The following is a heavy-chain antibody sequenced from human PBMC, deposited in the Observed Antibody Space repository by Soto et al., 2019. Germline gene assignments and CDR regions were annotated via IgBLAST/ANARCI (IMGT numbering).Heavy chain of an antibody. V-gene: IGHV3-21*01. D-gene: IGHD3-22*01. CDR3: ARDRDFYYDRDSFDY. Sequence: GGSLRLSCAASGFTFSSYSMNWVRQAPGKGLEWVSSISSSSSYIYYADSVKGRFTISRDNAKNSLYLQMNSLRAEDTAVYYCARDRDFYYDRDSFDYWGQGTLVTVSS. CDR2: ISSSSSYI. J-gene: IGHJ4*02. CDR1: GFTFSSYS.